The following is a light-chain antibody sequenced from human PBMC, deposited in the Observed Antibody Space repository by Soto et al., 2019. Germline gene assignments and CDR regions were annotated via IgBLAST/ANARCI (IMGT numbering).Light chain of an antibody. Sequence: DIQMTQSPSSLSASVGDRVTITCRASQNIRSYLNWYQQKAGKAPKLLIYAASNLQSGVPSRFSGRRSETEFTLTISSLQPDDFATYYCQQDNSYSTFGEGPKGEIK. V-gene: IGKV1-39*01. CDR1: QNIRSY. CDR3: QQDNSYST. CDR2: AAS. J-gene: IGKJ4*02.